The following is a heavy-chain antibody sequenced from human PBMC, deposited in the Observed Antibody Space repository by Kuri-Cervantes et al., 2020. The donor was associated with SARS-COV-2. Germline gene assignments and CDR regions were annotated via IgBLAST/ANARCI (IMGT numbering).Heavy chain of an antibody. V-gene: IGHV4-59*12. CDR2: IYYSGST. J-gene: IGHJ4*02. Sequence: GSLRLSCTVSGGSISSYYWSWIRQPPGKGLEWIGYIYYSGSTNYNPSLKSRVTISVDTSKNQFSLKLSSVTAADTAVYYCARGQSHYDYVWRSYRYINGGHGYWGQGTLVTVSS. CDR3: ARGQSHYDYVWRSYRYINGGHGY. CDR1: GGSISSYY. D-gene: IGHD3-16*02.